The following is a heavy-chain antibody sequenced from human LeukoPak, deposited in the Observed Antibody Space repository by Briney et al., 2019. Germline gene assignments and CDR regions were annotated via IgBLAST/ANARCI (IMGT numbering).Heavy chain of an antibody. CDR1: GFTFSDYY. CDR2: ISSSSSYT. J-gene: IGHJ4*02. V-gene: IGHV3-11*03. D-gene: IGHD1-26*01. CDR3: AKTYSGSYAAMDY. Sequence: GGSLRLSCAASGFTFSDYYMSWIRQAPGKGLEWVSYISSSSSYTNYADSVKGRFTISRDNSKNTLFLQMDSLTAEDTATYYCAKTYSGSYAAMDYWGQGTLVTVSS.